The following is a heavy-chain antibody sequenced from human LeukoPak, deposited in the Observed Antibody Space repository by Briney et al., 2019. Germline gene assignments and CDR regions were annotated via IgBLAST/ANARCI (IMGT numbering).Heavy chain of an antibody. CDR1: GFIFSSYW. V-gene: IGHV3-7*01. J-gene: IGHJ2*01. CDR2: IQQDGSEK. CDR3: SGGNLYWYFDL. D-gene: IGHD4-23*01. Sequence: PGGSLRLSCAASGFIFSSYWMSWVRQAPGKGLEWVANIQQDGSEKYYVDSVKGRFNISRDNAKNSLYLQINSLRAEDTAVYYCSGGNLYWYFDLWGGGTLVTVSS.